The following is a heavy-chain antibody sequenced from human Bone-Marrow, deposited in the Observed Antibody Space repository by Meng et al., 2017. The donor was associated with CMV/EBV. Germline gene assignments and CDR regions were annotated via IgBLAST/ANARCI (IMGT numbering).Heavy chain of an antibody. J-gene: IGHJ6*02. Sequence: GESLKISCAASGFTFSSYAMNWVRQAPGKGLEWVSSISSSSNHIYYADSMKGRFTISRDNAKNSLYLQMNSLRAEDTAVYYCASLYDFWRVGMDVWAQGTTVTVSS. CDR2: ISSSSNHI. CDR1: GFTFSSYA. CDR3: ASLYDFWRVGMDV. D-gene: IGHD3-3*01. V-gene: IGHV3-21*01.